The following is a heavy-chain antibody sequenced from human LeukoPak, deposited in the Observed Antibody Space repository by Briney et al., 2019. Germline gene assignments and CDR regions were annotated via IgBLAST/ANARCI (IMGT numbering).Heavy chain of an antibody. D-gene: IGHD5-12*01. CDR2: IHNDGTMG. Sequence: GGSLRLSCAASGFTFSRLGMQWVRQAPGKGLEWVAVIHNDGTMGQYADSVKGRFTISKDFSRNTLHLQMHSLRDDDTAVYYCAKEGDEFRGYLDVWGKGTTVTVSS. V-gene: IGHV3-30*02. J-gene: IGHJ6*04. CDR3: AKEGDEFRGYLDV. CDR1: GFTFSRLG.